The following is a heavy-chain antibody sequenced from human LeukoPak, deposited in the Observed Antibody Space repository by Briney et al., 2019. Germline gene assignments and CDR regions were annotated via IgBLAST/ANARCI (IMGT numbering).Heavy chain of an antibody. CDR1: GYTFTSYY. J-gene: IGHJ4*02. CDR2: INPSGGST. V-gene: IGHV1-46*01. Sequence: ASVKVSCKASGYTFTSYYMHWVRQAPGQGLEWMGIINPSGGSTSYAQKFQGRVTMTRDTSISTAYMELSRLRSDDTAVYYCARVRGGNLVLDYWGQGTLVTVSS. D-gene: IGHD4-23*01. CDR3: ARVRGGNLVLDY.